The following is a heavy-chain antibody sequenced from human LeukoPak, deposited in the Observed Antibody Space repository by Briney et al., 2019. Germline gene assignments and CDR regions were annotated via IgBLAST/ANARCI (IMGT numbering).Heavy chain of an antibody. J-gene: IGHJ4*02. D-gene: IGHD5-18*01. Sequence: SETLSLTCTVSGGSISSYYWSWIRQPPGKGLEWIGYIYHSGSTNYNPSLKSRVTISVDTSKNQFFLELSSVTAADTAVYYCARGARGYSYGWGQGTLVTVSS. CDR3: ARGARGYSYG. CDR2: IYHSGST. V-gene: IGHV4-59*01. CDR1: GGSISSYY.